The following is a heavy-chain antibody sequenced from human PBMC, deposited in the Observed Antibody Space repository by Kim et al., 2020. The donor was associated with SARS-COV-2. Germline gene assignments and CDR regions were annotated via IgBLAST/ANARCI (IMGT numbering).Heavy chain of an antibody. V-gene: IGHV3-21*01. Sequence: ADSVKGRFTISRDNAKNSLYLQMNSPRAEDTAVYFCARDVRIAAGALPFDLWGQGTMVTVSS. D-gene: IGHD6-13*01. J-gene: IGHJ3*01. CDR3: ARDVRIAAGALPFDL.